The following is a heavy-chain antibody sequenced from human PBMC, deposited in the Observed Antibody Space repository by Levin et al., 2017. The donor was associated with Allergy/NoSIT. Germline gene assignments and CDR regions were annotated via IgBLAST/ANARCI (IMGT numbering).Heavy chain of an antibody. CDR1: GFTFSSYS. J-gene: IGHJ4*02. Sequence: NPGGSLRLSCAASGFTFSSYSMNWVRQAPGKGLEWVSSISSSSSYIYYADSVKGRFTISRDNAKNSLYLQMNSLRAEDTAVYYCASYDFWSGYYTPSWGQGTLVTVSS. CDR2: ISSSSSYI. D-gene: IGHD3-3*01. CDR3: ASYDFWSGYYTPS. V-gene: IGHV3-21*01.